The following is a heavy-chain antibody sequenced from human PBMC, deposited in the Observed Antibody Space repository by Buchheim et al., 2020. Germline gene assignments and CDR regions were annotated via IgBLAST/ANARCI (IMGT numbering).Heavy chain of an antibody. Sequence: QVQLQESGPGLVKPSETLSLTCTVSGGSISGYYWSWIRQPPGKGLEWIGYIYYSGSTNYNPSLKSRVTISVDTSKNQFSLKLSSVTAADTAVYYCARDMDDSDNSWGQGTL. CDR1: GGSISGYY. D-gene: IGHD3-22*01. CDR3: ARDMDDSDNS. J-gene: IGHJ4*02. CDR2: IYYSGST. V-gene: IGHV4-59*01.